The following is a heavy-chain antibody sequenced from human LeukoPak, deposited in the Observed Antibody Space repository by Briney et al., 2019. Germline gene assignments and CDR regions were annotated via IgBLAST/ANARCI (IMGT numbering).Heavy chain of an antibody. V-gene: IGHV3-74*01. Sequence: GGSLRLSCAASGFTFSIYWMHWVRQTPGKGLVWVSRINGDGSNTNYADSVKGRFTISRDNAKNTLYLQMNSLRAEDTAVYYCAKGRSSSCPYYWGQGTLVTVSS. CDR2: INGDGSNT. CDR1: GFTFSIYW. CDR3: AKGRSSSCPYY. J-gene: IGHJ4*02. D-gene: IGHD6-13*01.